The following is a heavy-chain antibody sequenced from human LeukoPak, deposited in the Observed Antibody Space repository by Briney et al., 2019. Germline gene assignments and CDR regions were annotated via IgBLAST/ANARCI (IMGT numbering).Heavy chain of an antibody. D-gene: IGHD4-23*01. CDR1: GFSFSSHG. V-gene: IGHV3-23*01. CDR3: TADRRIDRNSGHDY. CDR2: ISPSGDIT. J-gene: IGHJ4*02. Sequence: PGGSLRLSCAGSGFSFSSHGMNWVRQAPGKGLEWVSGISPSGDITYYTDSVRGRFTISRDNFKNTLSLQVNSLKTEDTAVYYCTADRRIDRNSGHDYWGQGTLVTVSS.